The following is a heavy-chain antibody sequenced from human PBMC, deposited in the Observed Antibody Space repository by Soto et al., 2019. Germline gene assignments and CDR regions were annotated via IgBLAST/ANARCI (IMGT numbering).Heavy chain of an antibody. CDR2: ISTYGGST. D-gene: IGHD4-17*01. CDR3: ARVIYGDHMRGYFDL. CDR1: GFTFSSHA. V-gene: IGHV3-64*01. J-gene: IGHJ2*01. Sequence: EVQLVESGGGLVQPGGSLRLSCAASGFTFSSHAMHWVRQAPGKGLDYVSGISTYGGSTNYANSVKGRFTISRDNSKNTLYLQMGSLRAEDMAVYYCARVIYGDHMRGYFDLWGRGTLVTVSS.